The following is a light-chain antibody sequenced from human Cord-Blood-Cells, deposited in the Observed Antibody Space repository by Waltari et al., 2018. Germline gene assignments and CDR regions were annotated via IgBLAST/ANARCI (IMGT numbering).Light chain of an antibody. CDR2: DAS. CDR3: QQYDNLPIT. CDR1: QDISNY. V-gene: IGKV1-33*01. J-gene: IGKJ5*01. Sequence: DIQMTQSPSSLSASVGDRVTITCQASQDISNYLNWYQQKPGKAPKLLIYDASNLETGVPSRFSGSGSETDFTFTISSRQPEDIETYYCQQYDNLPITFGQGTRLEIK.